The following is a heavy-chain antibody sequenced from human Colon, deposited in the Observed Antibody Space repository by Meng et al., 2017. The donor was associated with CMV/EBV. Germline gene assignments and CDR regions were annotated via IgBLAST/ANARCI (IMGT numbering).Heavy chain of an antibody. V-gene: IGHV6-1*01. D-gene: IGHD3-10*01. CDR3: ARVLLWFGGGQYYGMDV. Sequence: SQTLSLTCAISGDSVSSNSAAWNWIRQSPSRGLEWLGRTYYKSKWYNDYAVSVKSRITINPDTSKNQFSLQLNSVTPEDTAVYYCARVLLWFGGGQYYGMDVWGQGTTVTSP. CDR1: GDSVSSNSAA. CDR2: TYYKSKWYN. J-gene: IGHJ6*02.